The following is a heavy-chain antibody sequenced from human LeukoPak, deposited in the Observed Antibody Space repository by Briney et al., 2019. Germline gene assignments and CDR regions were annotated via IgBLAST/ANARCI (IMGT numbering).Heavy chain of an antibody. CDR2: ISSSSSYI. D-gene: IGHD3-22*01. CDR1: GFTFSSYS. CDR3: AKGSSGGRPYYFDY. Sequence: GGSLRLSCAGSGFTFSSYSMNWVRQAPGKGLEWVTSISSSSSYIYYADSVKGRFTISRDNAKNSLYLQMNSLRAEDTAVYYCAKGSSGGRPYYFDYWGQGTLVTVSS. V-gene: IGHV3-21*01. J-gene: IGHJ4*02.